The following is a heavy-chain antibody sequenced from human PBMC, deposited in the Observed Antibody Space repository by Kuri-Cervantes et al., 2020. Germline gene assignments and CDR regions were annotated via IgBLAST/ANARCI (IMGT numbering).Heavy chain of an antibody. J-gene: IGHJ4*02. CDR1: GFTFTGYY. CDR3: ARDRSDLFDY. V-gene: IGHV1-24*01. Sequence: ASVKVSCKASGFTFTGYYIHWVRQAPGHGLEWMGTFDPKDGKTIYAQRFRGRVTMTDDTSADTAFMEVSSLRSDDTAVYYCARDRSDLFDYWGQGTLVTVSS. CDR2: FDPKDGKT. D-gene: IGHD3-16*02.